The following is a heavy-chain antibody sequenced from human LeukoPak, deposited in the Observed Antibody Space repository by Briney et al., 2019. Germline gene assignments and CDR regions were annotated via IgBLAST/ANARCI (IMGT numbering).Heavy chain of an antibody. V-gene: IGHV1-2*02. J-gene: IGHJ4*02. CDR3: AREPYDSSGYYGSGFDY. Sequence: ASVKVSCKASGYTFTGYYMHWVRQAPGQGLEWMGWINPNSGGTNYAQKFQGRVTMTRDTSISTAYMELSRLRSDDTAVYYCAREPYDSSGYYGSGFDYWGQGTLVTVSS. D-gene: IGHD3-22*01. CDR2: INPNSGGT. CDR1: GYTFTGYY.